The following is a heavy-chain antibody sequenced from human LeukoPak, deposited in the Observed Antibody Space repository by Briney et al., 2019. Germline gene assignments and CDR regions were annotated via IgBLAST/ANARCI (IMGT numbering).Heavy chain of an antibody. Sequence: SETLSLTCIVSGGSISSYHWSWIRQPPGKGLEWIGYISYSGSTNYNPSLKSRVTISVDTSRNQFSLKLSSVTAADTAVYYCARQVYSGTHYFDYWGQGTLVTVSS. CDR3: ARQVYSGTHYFDY. CDR1: GGSISSYH. V-gene: IGHV4-59*01. D-gene: IGHD1-26*01. J-gene: IGHJ4*02. CDR2: ISYSGST.